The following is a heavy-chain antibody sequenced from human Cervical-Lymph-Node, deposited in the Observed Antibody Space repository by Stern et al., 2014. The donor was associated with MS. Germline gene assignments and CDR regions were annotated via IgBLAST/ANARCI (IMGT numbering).Heavy chain of an antibody. CDR1: EFIVSTYD. CDR2: IGTAGDT. D-gene: IGHD3-3*02. Sequence: EVQLVESGGGLVQPGGSLRLSCAASEFIVSTYDMNWVRQVTGKGVEWVSGIGTAGDTHYPGSVKGRFTISRDDAENSLYLQMNSLKAGDTAVYYCTRGDSMTGFDFWGQGILVTVSS. J-gene: IGHJ4*02. V-gene: IGHV3-13*01. CDR3: TRGDSMTGFDF.